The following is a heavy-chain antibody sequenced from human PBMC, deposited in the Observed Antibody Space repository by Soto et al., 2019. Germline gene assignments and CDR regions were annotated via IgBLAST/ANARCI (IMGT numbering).Heavy chain of an antibody. CDR1: GFAVSSKY. D-gene: IGHD3-3*01. CDR2: FNNVGSI. V-gene: IGHV3-66*01. J-gene: IGHJ4*02. Sequence: GGSLRLSCAASGFAVSSKYMSWVRQPPGREPEWVALFNNVGSIYYSDSVRGRFTISRDNSKGTLYLQMDSLRAEDTAVYYCARDGVGRTAFWGYLDYWGQGALVTVSS. CDR3: ARDGVGRTAFWGYLDY.